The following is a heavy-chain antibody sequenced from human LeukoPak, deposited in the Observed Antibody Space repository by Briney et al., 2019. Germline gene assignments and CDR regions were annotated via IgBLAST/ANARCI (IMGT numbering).Heavy chain of an antibody. V-gene: IGHV4-38-2*02. J-gene: IGHJ1*01. CDR2: IYHSGST. CDR3: AREDILTGYYL. CDR1: GYSISSGYY. D-gene: IGHD3-9*01. Sequence: SETLSLTCTVSGYSISSGYYWGWIRQPPGKGLEWIGSIYHSGSTYYDPSLKSRVTISVDTSKNQFSLKLSSVTAADTAVYYCAREDILTGYYLWGQGTLVTVSS.